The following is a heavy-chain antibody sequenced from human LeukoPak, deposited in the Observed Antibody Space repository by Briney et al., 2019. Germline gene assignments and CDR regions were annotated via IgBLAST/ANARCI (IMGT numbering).Heavy chain of an antibody. CDR3: ARDAGRGYYTSDY. V-gene: IGHV3-20*04. CDR2: INWNGGNT. J-gene: IGHJ4*02. D-gene: IGHD3-3*01. Sequence: GGSLRLSCAVSGFTFDDYGMTWVRQAPGKGLEWVSGINWNGGNTAYADSVRGRFTISRDNDKNSLYLQMNSLRVEDTALYYCARDAGRGYYTSDYWGQGTLVTVSS. CDR1: GFTFDDYG.